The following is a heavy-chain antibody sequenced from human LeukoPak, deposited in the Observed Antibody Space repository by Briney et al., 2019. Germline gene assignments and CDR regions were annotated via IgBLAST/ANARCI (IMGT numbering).Heavy chain of an antibody. Sequence: SLTLSSAVSGFTFTKQATTCVRHAPGGGREWISSISTGDSTSYADSVKGRFTISRDNSTNTLFLQMNSLRAEDTAIYYCARVWKGNYYDYWGQGALVTVSS. D-gene: IGHD1-1*01. CDR1: GFTFTKQA. J-gene: IGHJ4*02. CDR3: ARVWKGNYYDY. CDR2: ISTGDST. V-gene: IGHV3-23*01.